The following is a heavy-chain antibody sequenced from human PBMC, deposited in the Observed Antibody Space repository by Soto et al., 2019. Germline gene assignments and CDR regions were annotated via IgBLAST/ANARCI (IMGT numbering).Heavy chain of an antibody. CDR1: GITFSGYW. J-gene: IGHJ4*02. Sequence: EVQLVESGGGSVQPGGSLRLSCVASGITFSGYWMHWVRQVPGKGLVWVARVDSDGSGTSYAYSVKGRFTISRDNAKNTLYLQMNRVLVEDTAVYYCATVFEHWGQGIPVTVSS. CDR3: ATVFEH. CDR2: VDSDGSGT. V-gene: IGHV3-74*01.